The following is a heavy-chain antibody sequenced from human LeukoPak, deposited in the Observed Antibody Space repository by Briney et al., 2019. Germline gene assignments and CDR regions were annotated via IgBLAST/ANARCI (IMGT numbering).Heavy chain of an antibody. D-gene: IGHD1-7*01. V-gene: IGHV4-39*07. CDR2: IYYSGST. J-gene: IGHJ5*02. CDR3: AREVGTTVYNWFDP. Sequence: PSETLSLTCTVSGGPISSSSYYWGWIRQPPGKGLEWIGSIYYSGSTYYNPSLKSRVTISVDTSKNQFSLKLSSVTAADTAVYYCAREVGTTVYNWFDPWGQGTLVTVSS. CDR1: GGPISSSSYY.